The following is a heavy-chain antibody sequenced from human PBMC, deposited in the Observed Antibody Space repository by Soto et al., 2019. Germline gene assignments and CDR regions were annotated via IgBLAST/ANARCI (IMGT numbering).Heavy chain of an antibody. Sequence: GASVKVSCKASGYTFTSYAMIWVRQAPGQGQQWMGWINTNTGSPTYAQGFTGRFVFSLDTSVSTAYLQICSLKAEDTAVYYCARDLQSSAMYYDFWRGPYYYYYGMDVWGQGTTVTVSS. J-gene: IGHJ6*02. D-gene: IGHD3-3*01. V-gene: IGHV7-4-1*01. CDR1: GYTFTSYA. CDR2: INTNTGSP. CDR3: ARDLQSSAMYYDFWRGPYYYYYGMDV.